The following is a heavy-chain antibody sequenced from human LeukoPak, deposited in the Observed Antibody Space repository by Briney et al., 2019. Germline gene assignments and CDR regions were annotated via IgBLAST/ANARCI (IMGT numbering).Heavy chain of an antibody. CDR2: FDPEDGET. V-gene: IGHV1-24*01. D-gene: IGHD6-6*01. Sequence: ASVKVSCKVSGYTLTELSMHWVRQAPGKGLEWMGGFDPEDGETIYAQKFQGRVTMTEDTSTDTAYMELSSLRSEDTAVYYCATGEHSVVAARYTFDYWGQGTLVTASS. CDR1: GYTLTELS. CDR3: ATGEHSVVAARYTFDY. J-gene: IGHJ4*02.